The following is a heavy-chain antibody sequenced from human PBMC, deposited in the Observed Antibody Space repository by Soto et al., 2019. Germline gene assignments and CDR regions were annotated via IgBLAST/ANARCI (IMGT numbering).Heavy chain of an antibody. J-gene: IGHJ5*02. CDR2: ISGSGGST. Sequence: GGSLRLSCAASGFTFSSYAMSWVRQAPGKGPEWVSAISGSGGSTYYADSVKGRFTISRDNSKNTLYLQMNSLRAEDTAVYYCAKDLNSGVTRAPRWFDPWGQGTLVTVSS. CDR3: AKDLNSGVTRAPRWFDP. D-gene: IGHD2-8*01. CDR1: GFTFSSYA. V-gene: IGHV3-23*01.